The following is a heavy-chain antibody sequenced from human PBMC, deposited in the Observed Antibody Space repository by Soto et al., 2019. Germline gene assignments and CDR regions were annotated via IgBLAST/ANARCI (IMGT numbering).Heavy chain of an antibody. CDR1: GFTFDDYA. V-gene: IGHV3-9*01. D-gene: IGHD5-18*01. CDR2: ISWSSGSI. CDR3: AKGLGYSYGGLFDY. J-gene: IGHJ4*02. Sequence: EVQLVESGGGLVQPGRSLRLSCAASGFTFDDYAMHWVRQAPGKGLEWVSGISWSSGSIGYADSVKGRFTISRDNAKNALYLQMNSLRAEDTPLYYCAKGLGYSYGGLFDYWGPGTLVTVSS.